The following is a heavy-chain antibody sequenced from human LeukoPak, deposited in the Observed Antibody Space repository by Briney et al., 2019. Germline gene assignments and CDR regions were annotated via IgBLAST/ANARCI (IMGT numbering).Heavy chain of an antibody. CDR2: IIPIFGTA. D-gene: IGHD3-3*01. CDR3: ARSAHDFWSGYPIDY. J-gene: IGHJ4*02. CDR1: GYTFTSYG. Sequence: EASVKVSCKASGYTFTSYGISWVRQAPGQGLEWMGGIIPIFGTANYAQKFQGRVTITADESTSTAYMELSSLRSEDTAVYYCARSAHDFWSGYPIDYWGQGTLVTVSS. V-gene: IGHV1-69*13.